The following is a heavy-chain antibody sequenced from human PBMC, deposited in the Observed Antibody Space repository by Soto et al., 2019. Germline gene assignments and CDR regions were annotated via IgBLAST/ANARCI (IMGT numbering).Heavy chain of an antibody. CDR2: ISSSSSTI. CDR1: GFTFSSYS. V-gene: IGHV3-48*02. D-gene: IGHD2-21*02. CDR3: ARPNCGGDCYPTYYYYYGMDV. Sequence: PGGSLRLSCAASGFTFSSYSMNWVRQAPGKGLEWVSYISSSSSTIYYADSVKGRFTISRDNAKNSLYLQMNSLRDEDTAVYYCARPNCGGDCYPTYYYYYGMDVWGQGTTVTVS. J-gene: IGHJ6*02.